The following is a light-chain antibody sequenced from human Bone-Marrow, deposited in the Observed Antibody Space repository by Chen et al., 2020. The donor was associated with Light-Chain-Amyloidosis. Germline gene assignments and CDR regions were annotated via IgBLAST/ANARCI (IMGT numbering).Light chain of an antibody. V-gene: IGLV2-23*02. CDR2: DVT. Sequence: QSALTQPASVSGSPVQSINISCPGTSRDVGSYNLVTWYQQHPGKAPKLMIFDVTKRPSGVSNRFSGSKSGNTASLTISGLQADDEADYYCCSYAGSTTYIVFGGGTKLTVL. J-gene: IGLJ2*01. CDR3: CSYAGSTTYIV. CDR1: SRDVGSYNL.